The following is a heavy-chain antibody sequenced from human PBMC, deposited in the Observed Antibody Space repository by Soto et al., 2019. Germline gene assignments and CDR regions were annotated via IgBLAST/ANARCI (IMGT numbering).Heavy chain of an antibody. CDR3: ARRSPFYYYYGMDV. CDR1: GGSFSGYY. J-gene: IGHJ6*02. CDR2: INHSGST. V-gene: IGHV4-34*01. Sequence: PSETLSLTCAVYGGSFSGYYWSWIRQPPGKGLEWIGEINHSGSTNYNPSLKSRVTISVDTSKNQFSLKLSSVTAADTAVYYCARRSPFYYYYGMDVWGQGTTVTVS.